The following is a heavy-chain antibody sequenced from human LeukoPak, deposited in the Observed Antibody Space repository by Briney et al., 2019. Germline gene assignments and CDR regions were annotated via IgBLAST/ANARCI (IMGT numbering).Heavy chain of an antibody. J-gene: IGHJ3*02. Sequence: GGSLRLSCAASGFTFRDHEMNWVRQTPGKGLEWVSYISGSGSVIYYVDSVKGRFTISRDNAKNSLYLQMNSLRAEDTAVYYCAREDYQDAFDIWGQGTMVTVSS. CDR2: ISGSGSVI. CDR3: AREDYQDAFDI. CDR1: GFTFRDHE. D-gene: IGHD2-2*01. V-gene: IGHV3-48*03.